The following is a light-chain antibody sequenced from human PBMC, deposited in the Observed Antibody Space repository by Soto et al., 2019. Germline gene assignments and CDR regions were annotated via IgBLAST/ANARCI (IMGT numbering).Light chain of an antibody. Sequence: SYELTQSPSVSVAPGQTARITCGGDNIGAKAVHWFQQRPGQAPVLVVFDNNDRPSGIPDRFSGSNSGGTATLTISRVESGDEADYYCQVWDSSVLHHVFGTGTKVTVL. J-gene: IGLJ1*01. CDR3: QVWDSSVLHHV. V-gene: IGLV3-21*02. CDR2: DNN. CDR1: NIGAKA.